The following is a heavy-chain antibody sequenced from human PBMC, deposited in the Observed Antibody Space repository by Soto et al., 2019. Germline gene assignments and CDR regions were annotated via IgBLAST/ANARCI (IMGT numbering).Heavy chain of an antibody. CDR3: ARGAYYVGMDV. J-gene: IGHJ6*02. CDR1: GGSIFSYF. CDR2: IYYTGST. Sequence: QVQLQESGPGLVKPSETLSLTCTVSGGSIFSYFWSWIRQPPGKGLEWIGYIYYTGSTNFNPSLKSRVTISLDASKNQSSQTLSSVTAADTAVYYCARGAYYVGMDVWGPGTTVIVSS. V-gene: IGHV4-59*01.